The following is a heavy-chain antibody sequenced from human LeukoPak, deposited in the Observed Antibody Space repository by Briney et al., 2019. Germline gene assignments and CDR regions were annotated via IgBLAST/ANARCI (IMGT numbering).Heavy chain of an antibody. CDR1: GGSISSDDYY. Sequence: SETLSLTCTVSGGSISSDDYYWSWIRQPPGRGLEWIGHIYHSGSTNYNPSLKSRVTISVDTSKNQFSLKLSSVTAADTAVYYCARRPGGVVVVTSFDPWGQGTLVTVSS. V-gene: IGHV4-30-2*01. D-gene: IGHD3-22*01. CDR3: ARRPGGVVVVTSFDP. J-gene: IGHJ5*02. CDR2: IYHSGST.